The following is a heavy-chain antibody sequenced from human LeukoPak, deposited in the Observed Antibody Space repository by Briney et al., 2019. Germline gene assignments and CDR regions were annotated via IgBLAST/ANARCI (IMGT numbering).Heavy chain of an antibody. CDR3: ARDPPAVSINTYA. Sequence: GGSLRLSCAASGFTVGNNYMNWVRQAPGKGLEWVSLIFSHGETSYADSAKGRSTISRDNSKNTLYLQMNGLRVEDTAVYYCARDPPAVSINTYAWGQGTLVTVSS. J-gene: IGHJ4*02. CDR2: IFSHGET. D-gene: IGHD2-8*01. CDR1: GFTVGNNY. V-gene: IGHV3-66*01.